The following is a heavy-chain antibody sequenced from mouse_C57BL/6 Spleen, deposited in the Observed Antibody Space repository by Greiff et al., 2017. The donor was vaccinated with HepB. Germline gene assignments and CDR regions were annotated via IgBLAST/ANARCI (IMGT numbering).Heavy chain of an antibody. Sequence: EVQLQQSGAELVKPGASVKLSCTASGFNFNDYYMHWVKQRTEQGLEWIGRIDPEDGETKYARKFQGKATITADTSSNTAYLQLSSLTSEDTAVYYCARKDYRDAWFAYWGQGTLVTVST. CDR3: ARKDYRDAWFAY. V-gene: IGHV14-2*01. D-gene: IGHD2-14*01. CDR1: GFNFNDYY. CDR2: IDPEDGET. J-gene: IGHJ3*01.